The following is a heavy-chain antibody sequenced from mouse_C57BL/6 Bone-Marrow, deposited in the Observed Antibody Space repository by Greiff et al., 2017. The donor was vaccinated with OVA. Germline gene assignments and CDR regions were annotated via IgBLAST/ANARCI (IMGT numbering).Heavy chain of an antibody. V-gene: IGHV1-15*01. Sequence: VQLQQPGAELVRPGASVTLSCKASGYTFTDYEMHWVKQTPVHGLEWIGAIDPETGGTAYNQKFKGKAILTADKSSSTAYMELRSLTSEDSAVYYCTRCTSSYDFDYWGQGTTLTVSS. CDR3: TRCTSSYDFDY. D-gene: IGHD1-1*01. CDR2: IDPETGGT. J-gene: IGHJ2*01. CDR1: GYTFTDYE.